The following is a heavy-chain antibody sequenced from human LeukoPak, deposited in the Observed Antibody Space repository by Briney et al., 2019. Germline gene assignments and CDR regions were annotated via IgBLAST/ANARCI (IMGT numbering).Heavy chain of an antibody. J-gene: IGHJ3*02. CDR3: ARPPVRGDYARGAFDI. Sequence: GGSLRLSCAASGFTFSSYSMNWVRQAPGKGLEWVSSISSSSSYIYYADSVKGRFTISRDNAKNSLYLQMNSLRAEDTAVYYCARPPVRGDYARGAFDIWRQGTMVTVSS. D-gene: IGHD4-17*01. V-gene: IGHV3-21*01. CDR1: GFTFSSYS. CDR2: ISSSSSYI.